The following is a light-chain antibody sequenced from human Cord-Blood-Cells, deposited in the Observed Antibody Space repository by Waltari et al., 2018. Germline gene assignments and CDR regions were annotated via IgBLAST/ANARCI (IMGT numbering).Light chain of an antibody. V-gene: IGKV3-15*01. CDR2: GAS. CDR3: QQYNNWPPLT. CDR1: QSGSSN. Sequence: EIVMTQSQATLSVSPEERATLSCRASQSGSSNLAWYQQKPGQAPRRHIDGASTRATGSPARFSGSGSGTEFTLTISSLQSEDFAVYYCQQYNNWPPLTFGGGTKVEIK. J-gene: IGKJ4*01.